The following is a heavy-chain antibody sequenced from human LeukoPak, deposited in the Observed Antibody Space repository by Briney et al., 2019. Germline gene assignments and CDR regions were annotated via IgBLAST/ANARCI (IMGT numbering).Heavy chain of an antibody. CDR3: ARSSEGRYYYDSSGFSYYYYYMDV. D-gene: IGHD3-22*01. Sequence: SQTLSLTCAISGDSVSSNSAAWNWIRQSPSRGLEWLGRTYYRSKWYNDYAVSVKSRITINPDTSKNQFSLKLNSVTAADTAVYYCARSSEGRYYYDSSGFSYYYYYMDVWGKGTTVTISS. CDR2: TYYRSKWYN. V-gene: IGHV6-1*01. J-gene: IGHJ6*03. CDR1: GDSVSSNSAA.